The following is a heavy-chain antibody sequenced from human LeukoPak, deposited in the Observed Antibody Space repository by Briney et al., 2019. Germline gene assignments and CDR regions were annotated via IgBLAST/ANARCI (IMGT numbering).Heavy chain of an antibody. CDR2: ISGSGGST. D-gene: IGHD3-16*02. Sequence: GGSLRLSCAASGFTFSSYAMSWVRQAPGKGLEWVSAISGSGGSTYYADSVKGRFTISRDNSKNTLYLQMNSLRAEETAVYYCAKDPAAYDYVWGSYRFGYWGQGTLVTVSS. J-gene: IGHJ4*02. CDR1: GFTFSSYA. V-gene: IGHV3-23*01. CDR3: AKDPAAYDYVWGSYRFGY.